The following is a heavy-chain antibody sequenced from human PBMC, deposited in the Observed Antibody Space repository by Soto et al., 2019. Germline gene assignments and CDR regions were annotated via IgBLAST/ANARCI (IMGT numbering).Heavy chain of an antibody. V-gene: IGHV4-34*01. Sequence: PSETLSLTCAVYGGSFSGYYWSWIRQPPGKGLEWIGEINHSGSTNYNPSLKSRVTISVDTSKNQFSLKLSSVTAADTAVYYCARRYGGAFDIRGQGTMVTVSS. D-gene: IGHD3-10*01. CDR3: ARRYGGAFDI. J-gene: IGHJ3*02. CDR1: GGSFSGYY. CDR2: INHSGST.